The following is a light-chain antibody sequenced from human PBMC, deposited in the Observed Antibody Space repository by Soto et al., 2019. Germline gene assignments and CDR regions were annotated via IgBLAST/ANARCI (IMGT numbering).Light chain of an antibody. CDR1: PNDVGSYKF. J-gene: IGLJ2*01. V-gene: IGLV2-23*02. Sequence: QSVLTQPASVSGSPGQSITISCTGTPNDVGSYKFVSWYQHLPGKAPKLVILEVSERPSGISDRFSGSKSGNTASLTISGLQAEDEADYFCCAYAANSNFRFGGGTKLTVL. CDR2: EVS. CDR3: CAYAANSNFR.